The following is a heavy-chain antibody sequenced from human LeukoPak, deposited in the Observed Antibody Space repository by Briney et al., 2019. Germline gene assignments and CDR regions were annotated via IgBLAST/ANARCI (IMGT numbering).Heavy chain of an antibody. CDR2: VHYSGTT. V-gene: IGHV4-39*01. CDR3: ARHEEEDGYNAKTFGY. Sequence: SETLSLTCTVSGVSISSSNNFWGWIRQPPGKGLEWIGSVHYSGTTYYIPSLKSRVTISVDTSKNQFSLKLSSVTAADTAVYYCARHEEEDGYNAKTFGYWGQGTLVTVSS. CDR1: GVSISSSNNF. J-gene: IGHJ4*02. D-gene: IGHD5-24*01.